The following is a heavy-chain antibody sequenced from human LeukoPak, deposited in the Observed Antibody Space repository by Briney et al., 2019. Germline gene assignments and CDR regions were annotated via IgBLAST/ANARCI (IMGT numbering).Heavy chain of an antibody. CDR3: ARGSGRPLPPYYFDY. CDR1: GFTFSSYS. D-gene: IGHD6-19*01. Sequence: PGWSLRLSCAASGFTFSSYSMNWVRQAPGKGLEWVSSISSSSSYIYYADSVKGRFTISRDNAKNSLYLQMNSLRAEDTAVYYCARGSGRPLPPYYFDYWGQGTLVTVSS. V-gene: IGHV3-21*01. J-gene: IGHJ4*02. CDR2: ISSSSSYI.